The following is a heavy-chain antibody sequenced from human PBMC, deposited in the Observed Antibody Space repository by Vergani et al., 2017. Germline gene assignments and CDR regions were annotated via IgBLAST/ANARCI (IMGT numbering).Heavy chain of an antibody. V-gene: IGHV3-23*01. D-gene: IGHD2-2*01. CDR2: ISGSGGST. CDR3: AKDLRRSSTSCSYHY. Sequence: EVQLLESGGGLVQPGGSLRLSCAASGFTFSSYAMSWVRQAPGKGLEWVSVISGSGGSTYYADSVKGRFTISRDNSKNTLYLQMNSLRAEDTAVYYCAKDLRRSSTSCSYHYWGQGTLVTVSS. J-gene: IGHJ4*02. CDR1: GFTFSSYA.